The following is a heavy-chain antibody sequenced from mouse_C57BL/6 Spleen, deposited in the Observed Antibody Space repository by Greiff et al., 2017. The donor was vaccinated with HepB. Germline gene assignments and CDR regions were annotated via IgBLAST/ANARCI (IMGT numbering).Heavy chain of an antibody. D-gene: IGHD1-1*01. V-gene: IGHV1-64*01. Sequence: QVQLQQPGAELVKPGASVTLSCKASGYTFTSYWMHWVKQRPGQGLEWIGMTHPDSGSTNYNEKFKSKATLTVDKSSSTADMQVSSLISEDDAVYYWSRGYDYGSRIVFDYWGQGTTLTVSS. J-gene: IGHJ2*01. CDR2: THPDSGST. CDR1: GYTFTSYW. CDR3: SRGYDYGSRIVFDY.